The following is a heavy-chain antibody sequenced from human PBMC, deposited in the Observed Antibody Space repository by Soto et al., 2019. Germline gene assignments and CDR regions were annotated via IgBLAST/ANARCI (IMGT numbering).Heavy chain of an antibody. Sequence: PSETLSLTCTVSGVSISSYFWTWIRQPAGKGLDWIGRISTSGTTNYNPSLKSRVTMSVDTSKNHFSLNLSSVTAADTAVYYCAREAGPDRWFDPWGQGTLVTVSS. J-gene: IGHJ5*02. CDR2: ISTSGTT. V-gene: IGHV4-4*07. D-gene: IGHD6-19*01. CDR1: GVSISSYF. CDR3: AREAGPDRWFDP.